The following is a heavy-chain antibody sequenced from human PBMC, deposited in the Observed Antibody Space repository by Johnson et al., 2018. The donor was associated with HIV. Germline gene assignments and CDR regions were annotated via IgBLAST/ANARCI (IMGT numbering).Heavy chain of an antibody. V-gene: IGHV3-30*04. CDR3: AREHRYYYDSSGYYRGDALDI. CDR1: GITFSSYA. D-gene: IGHD3-22*01. J-gene: IGHJ3*02. CDR2: ISYDGSNK. Sequence: QVQLVESGGGVVQPGRSLRLSCAASGITFSSYAMHWVRQAPGKGLEWVAVISYDGSNKYYADSVKGRFTISRDNSKNTLYLQMNSLRAEDTAVDYCAREHRYYYDSSGYYRGDALDIWGQGTMVTVSS.